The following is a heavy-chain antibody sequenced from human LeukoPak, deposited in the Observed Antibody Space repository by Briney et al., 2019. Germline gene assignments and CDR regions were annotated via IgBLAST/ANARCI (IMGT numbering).Heavy chain of an antibody. V-gene: IGHV4-61*01. D-gene: IGHD6-25*01. CDR1: GGSFSNGNYY. Sequence: PSETLSLTCTVSGGSFSNGNYYWSWLRQPPGKGLEWIGNMHYSGSTNYNPSLKSRVTISVDTSMNQLSLLLTSATAADTAVCYCARDSLLRGSGWDYWYFDLWGRGTLVTVSS. J-gene: IGHJ2*01. CDR3: ARDSLLRGSGWDYWYFDL. CDR2: MHYSGST.